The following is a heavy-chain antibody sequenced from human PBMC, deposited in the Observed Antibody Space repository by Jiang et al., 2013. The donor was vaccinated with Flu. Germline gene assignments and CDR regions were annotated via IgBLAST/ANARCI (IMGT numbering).Heavy chain of an antibody. CDR3: ARNPYCGSDCYFDS. J-gene: IGHJ5*01. D-gene: IGHD2-21*02. V-gene: IGHV5-10-1*01. CDR2: IHPRDSST. Sequence: GAEVKKPGESLRISCKGSGYSFTNYWISWVRQMPGKGLEWMGRIHPRDSSTNYSPSFQGLVTLSADKSISTAYLQWSSLEASDTAKYYCARNPYCGSDCYFDSWGQGTLVTVSS. CDR1: GYSFTNYW.